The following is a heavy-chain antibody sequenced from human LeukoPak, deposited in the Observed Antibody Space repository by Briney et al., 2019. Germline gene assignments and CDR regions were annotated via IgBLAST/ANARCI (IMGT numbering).Heavy chain of an antibody. V-gene: IGHV4-59*01. CDR1: GGSISSYY. J-gene: IGHJ3*02. Sequence: PSETLSLTCTVSGGSISSYYWSWIRQPPGKGLEWIGYIYYSGSTPYNPSLKSRVTISVDTSKNQFSLKLSSVTAADTAVYYCAREGQGGDILTGYSDAFDIWGQGTMVTVSS. D-gene: IGHD3-9*01. CDR3: AREGQGGDILTGYSDAFDI. CDR2: IYYSGST.